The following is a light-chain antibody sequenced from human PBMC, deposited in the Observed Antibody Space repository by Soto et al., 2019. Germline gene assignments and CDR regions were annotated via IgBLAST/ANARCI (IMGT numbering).Light chain of an antibody. CDR1: SSDVGSYNR. Sequence: QSALTQPPSVSGFPGQSVTISCTGTSSDVGSYNRVSWYQQPPGRAPKLMIYEVSNRPSGVPDRFSGSKSGNTASLTISGLLAEDEADYYCSSYTSSSTFYVFGTGTKVTVL. CDR3: SSYTSSSTFYV. V-gene: IGLV2-18*02. J-gene: IGLJ1*01. CDR2: EVS.